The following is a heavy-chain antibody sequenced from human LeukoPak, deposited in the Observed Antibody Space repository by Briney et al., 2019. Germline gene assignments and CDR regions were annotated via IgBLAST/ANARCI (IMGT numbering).Heavy chain of an antibody. V-gene: IGHV4-59*01. CDR2: IYYSGGT. Sequence: SETLSLTCTVAGGSISTYYWSWMRQPPGKGLEWIGYIYYSGGTNYNPSLESRVTISIDTFKNQFSLKLTSVTAADTAVYYCARVGGEIGYNYWYFDLWGRGTPVSVS. CDR3: ARVGGEIGYNYWYFDL. J-gene: IGHJ2*01. D-gene: IGHD5-24*01. CDR1: GGSISTYY.